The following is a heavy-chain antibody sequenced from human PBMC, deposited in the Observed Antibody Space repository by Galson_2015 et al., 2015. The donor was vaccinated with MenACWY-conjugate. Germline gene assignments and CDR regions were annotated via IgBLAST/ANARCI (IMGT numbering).Heavy chain of an antibody. D-gene: IGHD3-22*01. Sequence: SLRLSCAASGFTFSDYYMSWIRQAPGKGLEWVSYISSSSSYTNYADSVKGRFTISRDNAKNSLYPQMNSLRAEDTAVYYCARDHYYYDSSGYYSHDYWGQGTLVTVSS. CDR1: GFTFSDYY. J-gene: IGHJ4*02. CDR2: ISSSSSYT. V-gene: IGHV3-11*06. CDR3: ARDHYYYDSSGYYSHDY.